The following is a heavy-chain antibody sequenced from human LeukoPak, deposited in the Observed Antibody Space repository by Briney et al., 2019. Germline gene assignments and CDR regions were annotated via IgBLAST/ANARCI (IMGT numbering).Heavy chain of an antibody. CDR3: ARDTWFGNYYLDV. CDR2: IYPKSGDT. D-gene: IGHD3-10*01. J-gene: IGHJ6*03. Sequence: GASVKVSCKASGYIFTAYYVHWVRQAPGQGLEWMGWIYPKSGDTNFAQRFQGRVTLTSDTTLNTIYVELSGLRSDDTAIYYCARDTWFGNYYLDVWGSGTTVTVSS. V-gene: IGHV1-2*02. CDR1: GYIFTAYY.